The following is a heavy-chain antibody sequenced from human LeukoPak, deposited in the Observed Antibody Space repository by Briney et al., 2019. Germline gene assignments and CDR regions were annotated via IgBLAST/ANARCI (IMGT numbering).Heavy chain of an antibody. CDR1: GGSISSSNW. CDR3: AREKLVSWYMDV. CDR2: LYDAGST. Sequence: GTLSLTCAVSGGSISSSNWWSWVRQPPGKGLEWISVLYDAGSTYYADSVKGRFTISRDNSKNTLYLQMNSLRAEDTAIYYCAREKLVSWYMDVWGKGTTVTISS. J-gene: IGHJ6*03. D-gene: IGHD1-26*01. V-gene: IGHV3-66*01.